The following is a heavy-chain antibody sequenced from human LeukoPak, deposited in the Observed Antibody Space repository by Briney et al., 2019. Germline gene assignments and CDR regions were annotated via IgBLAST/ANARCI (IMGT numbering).Heavy chain of an antibody. CDR3: ARDQEAFDY. CDR1: GGTFSSYD. V-gene: IGHV1-46*01. J-gene: IGHJ4*02. CDR2: IYPRDGST. Sequence: ASVKVSCKASGGTFSSYDISWVRQAPGQGLEWMGMIYPRDGSTSYAQKFQGRVTVTRDTSTSTVYMELSGLRSEDTAVYYCARDQEAFDYWGQGTLVTVSS.